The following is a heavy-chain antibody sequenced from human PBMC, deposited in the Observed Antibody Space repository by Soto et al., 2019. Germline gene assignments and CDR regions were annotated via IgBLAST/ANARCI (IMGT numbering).Heavy chain of an antibody. Sequence: SETLSLTCTVSGDSISSTSYYWGWIRQPPGKGLEWIGTIYYGGSTYYNPSLTSRVTISIDTSKNQFSLKLNSVTAADTAVYYCATLNYAYYYMGVWGKGTTVTV. CDR3: ATLNYAYYYMGV. V-gene: IGHV4-39*01. CDR2: IYYGGST. J-gene: IGHJ6*03. CDR1: GDSISSTSYY.